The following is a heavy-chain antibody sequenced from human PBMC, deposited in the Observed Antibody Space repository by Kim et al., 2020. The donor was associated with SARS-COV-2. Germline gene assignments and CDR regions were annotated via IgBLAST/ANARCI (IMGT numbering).Heavy chain of an antibody. CDR3: ARTFSSAAGF. J-gene: IGHJ4*02. D-gene: IGHD6-19*01. V-gene: IGHV3-11*01. Sequence: TIYYTDSGRGPFTSSRENAKNSLYLQMNSLRAGDTAVYYCARTFSSAAGFWGQGTLVTVSS. CDR2: TI.